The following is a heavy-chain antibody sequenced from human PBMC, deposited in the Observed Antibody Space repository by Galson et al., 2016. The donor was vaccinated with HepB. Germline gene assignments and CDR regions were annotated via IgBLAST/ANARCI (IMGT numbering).Heavy chain of an antibody. CDR2: ISGSGDNT. J-gene: IGHJ4*02. Sequence: SLRLSCAVSGFTFSSYAMSWVRQAPGKGLEWVSAISGSGDNTYYGDSVKGRFTISRDNSKNPLHLQMNGLRAEDTAIYYCAKVPNIGLFYYFDYWGQGTLVTVSS. D-gene: IGHD2/OR15-2a*01. CDR1: GFTFSSYA. CDR3: AKVPNIGLFYYFDY. V-gene: IGHV3-23*01.